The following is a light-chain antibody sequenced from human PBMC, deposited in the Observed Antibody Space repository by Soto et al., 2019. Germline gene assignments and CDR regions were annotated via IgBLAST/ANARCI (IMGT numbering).Light chain of an antibody. CDR2: DAS. J-gene: IGKJ1*01. Sequence: DIVLTQSPGTLSLSPGERATLSCRASRSISNKKLAWYQQRPGQAPRLLIYDASNRATGIPARFSGSGSGTEFTLTITSLQSEDSAVYYCQQYYNWWTFGQGTKVDIK. V-gene: IGKV3-15*01. CDR1: RSISNK. CDR3: QQYYNWWT.